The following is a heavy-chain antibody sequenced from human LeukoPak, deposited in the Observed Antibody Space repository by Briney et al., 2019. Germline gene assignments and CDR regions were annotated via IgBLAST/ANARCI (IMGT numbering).Heavy chain of an antibody. CDR3: ARARTTVTTRDFDP. Sequence: GASVKVSCKASGGTFSNYAISWVRQAPGQGLEWMGWINPYSGATNYAQKFQGRVTMTRDTSISTAYMDLTRVISNDTAVYYCARARTTVTTRDFDPWGQGTLVTVSS. CDR2: INPYSGAT. CDR1: GGTFSNYA. D-gene: IGHD4-17*01. V-gene: IGHV1-2*02. J-gene: IGHJ5*02.